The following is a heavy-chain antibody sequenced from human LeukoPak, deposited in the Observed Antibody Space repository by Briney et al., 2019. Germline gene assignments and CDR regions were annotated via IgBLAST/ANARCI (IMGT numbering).Heavy chain of an antibody. CDR1: GFTFSSYS. Sequence: PGGSLRLSCAASGFTFSSYSMNWVRQAPGKGLEWVSSISSSSSYIYYADSVKGRFTISGDNAKNSLYLQMNSLRAEDTAVYYCARGLRGYSYDFDYWGQGTLVTVSS. CDR3: ARGLRGYSYDFDY. J-gene: IGHJ4*02. D-gene: IGHD5-18*01. V-gene: IGHV3-21*01. CDR2: ISSSSSYI.